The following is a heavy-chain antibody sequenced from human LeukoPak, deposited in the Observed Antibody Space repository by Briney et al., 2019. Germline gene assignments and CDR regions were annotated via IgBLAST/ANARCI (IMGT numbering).Heavy chain of an antibody. CDR3: ARLDEYSSSSRYYGMDV. CDR1: GGTFSSYG. J-gene: IGHJ6*02. V-gene: IGHV1-69*13. CDR2: IIPIFGTA. D-gene: IGHD6-6*01. Sequence: SVKVSCKASGGTFSSYGISWERQAPGQGLEWMGGIIPIFGTANYAQKFQGRVTITADESTSTAYMELSSLRSEDTAVYYCARLDEYSSSSRYYGMDVWGQGTTVTVSS.